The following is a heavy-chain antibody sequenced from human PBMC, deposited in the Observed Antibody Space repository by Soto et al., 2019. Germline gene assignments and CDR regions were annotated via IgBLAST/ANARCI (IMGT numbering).Heavy chain of an antibody. V-gene: IGHV3-7*01. J-gene: IGHJ4*02. CDR1: GLTFSSYW. D-gene: IGHD3-22*01. Sequence: EVQLVESGGGLVQPRGSLRLSCAASGLTFSSYWMSWVRQAPGKGLEWVANIKQDGSQKYYVDSVKGRFTISRDNAKNSLYLQMNSLRVEDTAVYYCASAYYYDSSGYSPGGYWGQGTLVTVSS. CDR2: IKQDGSQK. CDR3: ASAYYYDSSGYSPGGY.